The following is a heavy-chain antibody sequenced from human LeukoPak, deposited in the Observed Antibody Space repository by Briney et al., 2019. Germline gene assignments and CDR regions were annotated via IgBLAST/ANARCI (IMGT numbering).Heavy chain of an antibody. D-gene: IGHD6-6*01. CDR3: ARDSPGSSRFYHYYGLDV. CDR2: IKEDGREK. J-gene: IGHJ6*02. V-gene: IGHV3-7*05. CDR1: RFASSTYW. Sequence: PGGSLRLSCAASRFASSTYWMSWVRQALGEGLEWVANIKEDGREKYYVDSVKGRFTIYRDNAKNSLYLQMNRLRAEDTAVYYCARDSPGSSRFYHYYGLDVWGQGTTVTVSS.